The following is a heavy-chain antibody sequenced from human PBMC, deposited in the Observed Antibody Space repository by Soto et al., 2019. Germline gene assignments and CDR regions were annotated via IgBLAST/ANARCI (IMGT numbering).Heavy chain of an antibody. CDR3: TRGTVETTAPFY. Sequence: SDTLSLTCTVSGGPISNDRWSWVRQPPGKGLEWIGRIIASGRTNYNPSLQSRVTMSVDTSKSQFSLTMTSLAAADTAVYYCTRGTVETTAPFYWGQGIPVTVSS. V-gene: IGHV4-4*07. D-gene: IGHD4-17*01. CDR1: GGPISNDR. CDR2: IIASGRT. J-gene: IGHJ4*02.